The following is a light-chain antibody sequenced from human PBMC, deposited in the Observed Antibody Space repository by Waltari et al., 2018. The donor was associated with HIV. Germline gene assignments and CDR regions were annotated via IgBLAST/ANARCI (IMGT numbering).Light chain of an antibody. Sequence: EIVMTQSPATLSVSPGERATLSCRASQRVSSNLAWYQQKPCQAPRLLIYGASTRATGIPARFSGSGSGTEFTLTISSLQSEDFAVYYGQQYNNWPLTFGGGTKVEIK. V-gene: IGKV3-15*01. CDR2: GAS. CDR3: QQYNNWPLT. CDR1: QRVSSN. J-gene: IGKJ4*01.